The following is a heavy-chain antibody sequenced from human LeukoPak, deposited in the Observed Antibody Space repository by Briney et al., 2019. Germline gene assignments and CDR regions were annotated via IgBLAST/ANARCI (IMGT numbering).Heavy chain of an antibody. CDR1: GYTCTDYY. CDR2: INPKSGAT. V-gene: IGHV1-2*02. CDR3: ARVGTTDY. D-gene: IGHD4-17*01. J-gene: IGHJ4*02. Sequence: ASVKVSWKTSGYTCTDYYMHWVRQAPGQGLEWMGWINPKSGATNYAQKFQGRVTMTRDTSISTAYLEPTRLTSDDTAMYYCARVGTTDYWGQGTLVTVSS.